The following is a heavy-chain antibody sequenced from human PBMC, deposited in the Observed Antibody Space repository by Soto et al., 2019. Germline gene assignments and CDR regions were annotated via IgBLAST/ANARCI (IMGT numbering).Heavy chain of an antibody. CDR3: ANKREETADYSYSYGIDV. Sequence: PEGSLRLSCAASGFTFSSYGMHWVRQAPGKGLEWVAVISYDGSNKYYADSVKGRFTISRDNSKNTLYLQMNSLRAEDTAVYYCANKREETADYSYSYGIDVWGQGTTVTVSS. D-gene: IGHD1-26*01. CDR2: ISYDGSNK. V-gene: IGHV3-30*18. CDR1: GFTFSSYG. J-gene: IGHJ6*02.